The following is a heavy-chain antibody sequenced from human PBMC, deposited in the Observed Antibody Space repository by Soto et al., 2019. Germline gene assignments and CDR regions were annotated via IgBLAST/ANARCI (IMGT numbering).Heavy chain of an antibody. J-gene: IGHJ5*02. CDR3: ATSYDSGFDP. CDR1: GYTLTTYG. Sequence: QVQLVQSGAEVKKPGALVKVSCKASGYTLTTYGFSWIRQAPGQGLEWMGWISPYNGDTNYAQQVQGRVTMTTDSSTSTAYMELRSLRSDDTAVYYCATSYDSGFDPWGQGTLVIVSS. CDR2: ISPYNGDT. D-gene: IGHD5-12*01. V-gene: IGHV1-18*04.